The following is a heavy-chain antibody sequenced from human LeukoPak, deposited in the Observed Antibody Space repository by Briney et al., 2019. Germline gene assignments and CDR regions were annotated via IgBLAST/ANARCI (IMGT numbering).Heavy chain of an antibody. CDR3: ARQISRWRDFGY. J-gene: IGHJ4*02. Sequence: SETLSLTCTVSGGSISSYYWSWIRQPPGKGLEWNGYIYYSGSTNYNPSLKSRVTISVDTSKNQFSLKLSSVTAADTAVYYCARQISRWRDFGYWGQGTLVTVSS. CDR2: IYYSGST. D-gene: IGHD2/OR15-2a*01. V-gene: IGHV4-59*01. CDR1: GGSISSYY.